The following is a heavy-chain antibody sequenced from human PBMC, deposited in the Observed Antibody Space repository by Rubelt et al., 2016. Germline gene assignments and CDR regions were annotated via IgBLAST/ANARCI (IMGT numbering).Heavy chain of an antibody. CDR1: GYTFTSYG. D-gene: IGHD2-21*02. CDR3: ARGGDDCGDY. CDR2: ISAYNGNT. V-gene: IGHV1-18*01. Sequence: QVQLVQSGAEVKKPGASVKVSCKASGYTFTSYGISWVRQAPGQGLEWMGWISAYNGNTNYAQKYQGRATMTTGTPGSTAYRELRGLGSDATAVYYCARGGDDCGDYWGQGTLVTVSS. J-gene: IGHJ4*02.